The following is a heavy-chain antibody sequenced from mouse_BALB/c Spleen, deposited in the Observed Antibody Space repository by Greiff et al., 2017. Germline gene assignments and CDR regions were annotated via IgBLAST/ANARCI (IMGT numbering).Heavy chain of an antibody. CDR2: IYPGDGDT. Sequence: QVQLQQSGPELVKPGASVKISCKASGYAFSSSWMNWVKQRPGQGLEWIGRIYPGDGDTNYDGKFKGKATLTADKSSSTAYMQLSSLTSVDSAVYFCARGEGYYGSRFAYWGQGTLVTVSA. CDR1: GYAFSSSW. D-gene: IGHD1-1*01. V-gene: IGHV1-82*01. J-gene: IGHJ3*01. CDR3: ARGEGYYGSRFAY.